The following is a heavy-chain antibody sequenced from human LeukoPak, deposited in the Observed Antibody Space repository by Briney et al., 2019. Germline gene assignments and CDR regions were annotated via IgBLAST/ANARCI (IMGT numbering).Heavy chain of an antibody. V-gene: IGHV3-30*02. CDR2: DGSKK. CDR3: AKSMGDYDGSGYNFYFHC. Sequence: PGVSLGLFCGVSVFPLRNFCMHCVSQAPAKGREGVADDGSKKYYPDTVKGPFAISRDNSKNTLYLQINSLRDEDTAVYYCAKSMGDYDGSGYNFYFHCWGQGTLVTVSS. D-gene: IGHD3-22*01. J-gene: IGHJ4*02. CDR1: VFPLRNFC.